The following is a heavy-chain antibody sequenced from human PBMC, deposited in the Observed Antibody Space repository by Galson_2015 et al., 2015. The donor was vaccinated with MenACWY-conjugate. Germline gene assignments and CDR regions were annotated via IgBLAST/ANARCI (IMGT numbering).Heavy chain of an antibody. V-gene: IGHV5-51*01. CDR2: ISPGDSYT. CDR1: GYTFTTYW. J-gene: IGHJ6*02. CDR3: PRPPPGGRGMDV. Sequence: AEVKKPGESLKISCKGSGYTFTTYWIGWVRQMPGKGLEWMGFISPGDSYTRYNPAFQGQVTISADKSISTAYLQWNSLQASDTAMYYCPRPPPGGRGMDVWGQGTTVPVSS. D-gene: IGHD1-26*01.